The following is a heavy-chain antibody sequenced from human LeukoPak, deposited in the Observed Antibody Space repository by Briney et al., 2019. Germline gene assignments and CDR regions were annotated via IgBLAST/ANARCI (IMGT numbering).Heavy chain of an antibody. D-gene: IGHD2-8*01. Sequence: SQTLSLTCTVSSGSISSPPYYWSWIRQPAGKEVEWIGRIYSSGIFDYNPSLKSRVTLSIDTSKNSFSLRLSPVTATDTAVYYCARGPGSATKEAFDIWGQGTMVTVSS. CDR1: SGSISSPPYY. CDR3: ARGPGSATKEAFDI. CDR2: IYSSGIF. J-gene: IGHJ3*02. V-gene: IGHV4-61*02.